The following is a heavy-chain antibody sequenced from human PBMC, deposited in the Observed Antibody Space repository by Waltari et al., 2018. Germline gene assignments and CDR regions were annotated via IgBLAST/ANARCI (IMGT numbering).Heavy chain of an antibody. CDR1: GYSISSGFY. CDR2: IHHSGIT. Sequence: QVQLQESGPGLVKPSETLFLTCVVSGYSISSGFYWGWIRQPPGKGLEWIASIHHSGITHYNPSLQSRVIISVDTSKNQFSLKLNSVTATDTAVYYCGRLEGQLVEYWGQGTLVTVSS. V-gene: IGHV4-38-2*01. CDR3: GRLEGQLVEY. D-gene: IGHD6-6*01. J-gene: IGHJ4*02.